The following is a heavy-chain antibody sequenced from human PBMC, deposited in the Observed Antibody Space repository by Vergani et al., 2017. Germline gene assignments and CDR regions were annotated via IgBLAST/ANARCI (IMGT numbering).Heavy chain of an antibody. D-gene: IGHD3-9*01. V-gene: IGHV1-2*02. Sequence: QVQLVQSGAEVKKPGDSVKVSCKASGYTFTSYYMHWVRQAHGQGLEWMGWINPNSGGTNYAQKFQGRVTMNRDTSFSTAYMELSRLRSDDTAVYYCARARYFDWYPPLGAYYGMDVWGQXP. CDR3: ARARYFDWYPPLGAYYGMDV. CDR2: INPNSGGT. CDR1: GYTFTSYY. J-gene: IGHJ6*02.